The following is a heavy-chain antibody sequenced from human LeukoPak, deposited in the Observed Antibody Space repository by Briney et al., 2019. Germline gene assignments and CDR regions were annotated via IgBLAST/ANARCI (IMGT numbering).Heavy chain of an antibody. Sequence: GGPLRLSCAASGFTFSSYAMHWVRQAPGKGLEWVAAIWYDGSNKYYPDSVKGRFTISRDNSKNTLYLQMNSLRADDTAVYYCAREGYCGGGSCYRGNFDIWGQGTMVTVSS. CDR2: IWYDGSNK. CDR3: AREGYCGGGSCYRGNFDI. CDR1: GFTFSSYA. J-gene: IGHJ3*02. V-gene: IGHV3-33*01. D-gene: IGHD2-15*01.